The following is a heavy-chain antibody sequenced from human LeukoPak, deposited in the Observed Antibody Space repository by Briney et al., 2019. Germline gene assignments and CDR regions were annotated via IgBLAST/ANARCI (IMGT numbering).Heavy chain of an antibody. D-gene: IGHD4-17*01. CDR1: GFTFSSYE. CDR3: VRDQDYGDGLWFDP. CDR2: IGRSGSTI. V-gene: IGHV3-48*03. J-gene: IGHJ5*02. Sequence: GGSLSPSCAASGFTFSSYEMNWVRQAPGKGLEWVSYIGRSGSTIYYADSVKGRFTISRDNAKNSLYLQMNRLRAEDTAVYYCVRDQDYGDGLWFDPWGQGTLVTVSS.